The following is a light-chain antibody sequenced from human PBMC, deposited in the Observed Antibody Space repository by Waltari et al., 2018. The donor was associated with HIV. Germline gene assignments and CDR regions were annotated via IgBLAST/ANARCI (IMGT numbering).Light chain of an antibody. V-gene: IGLV1-44*01. Sequence: VLVQPPSDTGTPGQSVTIPCSGSARTMRSNSEHRYQQHPGTAPKPLTYNDKRRPSGVPERFSGYRAGTAASLDSSGLQSEDEADDYCAAWDDSLNALCVFGTGTKVTVL. CDR1: ARTMRSNS. CDR2: NDK. J-gene: IGLJ1*01. CDR3: AAWDDSLNALCV.